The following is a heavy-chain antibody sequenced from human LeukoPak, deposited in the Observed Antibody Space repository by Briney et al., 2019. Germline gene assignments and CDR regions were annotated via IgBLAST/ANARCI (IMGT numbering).Heavy chain of an antibody. D-gene: IGHD6-19*01. J-gene: IGHJ6*02. Sequence: PGGSLRLSCAASGFTVSGNFMNWVRQAPGKGLEWVSIIYSGGTTVYADSVRGRFTVSRDSSKNTLYLQMNSLTVEDTAVYFCSRDQRPHSSAWSPYGGMDVWGQGTTVIV. V-gene: IGHV3-66*01. CDR2: IYSGGTT. CDR3: SRDQRPHSSAWSPYGGMDV. CDR1: GFTVSGNF.